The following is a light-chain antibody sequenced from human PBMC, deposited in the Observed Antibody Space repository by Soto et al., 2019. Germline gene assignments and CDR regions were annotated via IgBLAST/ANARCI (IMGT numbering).Light chain of an antibody. J-gene: IGKJ5*01. CDR2: GAS. CDR3: QQYNNWPIT. Sequence: EIVLTQSPGTLSLSPGERATLSCRASQSVSSSYLAWYQQKPGQAPRLLIYGASTRASDIPARFSGSGSVTEFALTISSLQPEDFAVYYCQQYNNWPITFGQGTRLEIK. V-gene: IGKV3-15*01. CDR1: QSVSSSY.